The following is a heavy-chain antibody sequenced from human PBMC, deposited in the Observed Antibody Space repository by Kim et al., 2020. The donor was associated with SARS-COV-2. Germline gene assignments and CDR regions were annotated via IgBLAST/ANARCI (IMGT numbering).Heavy chain of an antibody. J-gene: IGHJ6*02. Sequence: GGSLRLSCAASGFTFSDYYMSWIRQAPGKGLEWVSYISSSGSTIYYADSVKGRFTISRDNAKNSLYLQMNSLRAEDTAVYYCARDESWYYYYYGMDVWGQGTTVTVSS. V-gene: IGHV3-11*04. CDR1: GFTFSDYY. CDR3: ARDESWYYYYYGMDV. D-gene: IGHD6-13*01. CDR2: ISSSGSTI.